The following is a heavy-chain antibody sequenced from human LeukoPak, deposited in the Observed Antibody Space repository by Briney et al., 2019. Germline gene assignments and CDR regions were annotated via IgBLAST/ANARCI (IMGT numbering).Heavy chain of an antibody. CDR1: GFAFSNNA. D-gene: IGHD1-7*01. CDR2: ISGNGVHL. V-gene: IGHV3-23*01. CDR3: ARDRLELLY. J-gene: IGHJ4*02. Sequence: GGSLRLSCAASGFAFSNNAMTWVRQAPGKGLEWVSAISGNGVHLYYADSVKGRFTISRDNSKNTVYLQMNSLTPEDTAMYYRARDRLELLYWGQGTLVTVSS.